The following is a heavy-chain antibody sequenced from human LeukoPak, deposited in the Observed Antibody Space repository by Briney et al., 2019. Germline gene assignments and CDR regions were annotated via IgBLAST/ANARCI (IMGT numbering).Heavy chain of an antibody. J-gene: IGHJ6*03. Sequence: ASVKVSCKASGYTFTSYGISWVRQAPGQGLEWMGWISAYNGNTNYAQKLQGRVTITADESTSTAYMELSSLRSEDTAVYYCARHSSQFRFSWSHYYYYMDVWGKGTTVTVSS. CDR3: ARHSSQFRFSWSHYYYYMDV. CDR1: GYTFTSYG. CDR2: ISAYNGNT. V-gene: IGHV1-18*01. D-gene: IGHD6-13*01.